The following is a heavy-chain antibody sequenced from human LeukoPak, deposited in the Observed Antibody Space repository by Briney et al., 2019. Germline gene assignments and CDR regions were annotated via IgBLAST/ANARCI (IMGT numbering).Heavy chain of an antibody. V-gene: IGHV4-59*01. J-gene: IGHJ5*02. CDR2: IYYSGST. CDR3: ARAADVYCSSTSCFPRGFDP. CDR1: GGSISSYY. D-gene: IGHD2-2*01. Sequence: SETLSLTCTVSGGSISSYYWSWTRQPPGKGLEWIGYIYYSGSTNYNPSLKSRVTISVDTSKNQFSLKLSSVTAADTAVYYCARAADVYCSSTSCFPRGFDPWGQGTLVTVSS.